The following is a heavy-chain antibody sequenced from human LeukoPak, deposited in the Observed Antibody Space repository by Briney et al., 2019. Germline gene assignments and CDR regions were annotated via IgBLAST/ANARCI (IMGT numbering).Heavy chain of an antibody. CDR3: AREGYYGSGSPPSLYFDY. V-gene: IGHV3-30-3*01. Sequence: GRSLRLSCAASGFTFSSYAIHWVRQAPGKGLEWVAVISYDGSNAYYADSVKGRFTISRDNSRSTLYLQMNSLRPEDTAIYYCAREGYYGSGSPPSLYFDYWGQGTLVTVSS. CDR1: GFTFSSYA. CDR2: ISYDGSNA. D-gene: IGHD3-10*01. J-gene: IGHJ4*02.